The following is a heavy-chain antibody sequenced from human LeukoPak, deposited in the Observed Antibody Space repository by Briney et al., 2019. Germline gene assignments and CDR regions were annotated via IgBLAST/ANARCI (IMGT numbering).Heavy chain of an antibody. CDR1: GFTFSTYS. J-gene: IGHJ4*02. V-gene: IGHV3-21*01. D-gene: IGHD6-13*01. Sequence: PGGSLRLSCAASGFTFSTYSMNWVRQAPGMGLEWVSSISSSNSYMYYADSVKGRFTISRDNAKNSLYLQMNSLRAEDAAVYYCARTGDERQLGHSDYWGQGTLVTVSS. CDR2: ISSSNSYM. CDR3: ARTGDERQLGHSDY.